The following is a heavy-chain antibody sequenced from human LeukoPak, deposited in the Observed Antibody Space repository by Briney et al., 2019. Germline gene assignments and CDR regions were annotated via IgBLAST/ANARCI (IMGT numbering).Heavy chain of an antibody. V-gene: IGHV3-23*01. Sequence: PGGSLRLSCAASGFTFSAYAMSWVRQAPGKGLEWVSVITDSGGSTYYADSVKGRFTISRDNSKNTLYLQMNSLRAEDTAVYYCAKAIAAAGTFDYWGQGTLVTVSS. CDR1: GFTFSAYA. CDR3: AKAIAAAGTFDY. D-gene: IGHD6-13*01. CDR2: ITDSGGST. J-gene: IGHJ4*02.